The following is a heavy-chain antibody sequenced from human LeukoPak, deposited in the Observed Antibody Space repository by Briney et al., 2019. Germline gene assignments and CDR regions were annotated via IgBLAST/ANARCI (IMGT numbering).Heavy chain of an antibody. Sequence: GSLRLSCAASGFTFSSYWMHWVRQAPGKGLVWVSRINSDGSSTSYADSVKGRFTLSRDNAQNSLYLQMNSLRAEDTAVYYCASTTGYSYGYFDYWGQGTLVTVSS. CDR2: INSDGSST. J-gene: IGHJ4*02. CDR3: ASTTGYSYGYFDY. V-gene: IGHV3-74*01. D-gene: IGHD5-18*01. CDR1: GFTFSSYW.